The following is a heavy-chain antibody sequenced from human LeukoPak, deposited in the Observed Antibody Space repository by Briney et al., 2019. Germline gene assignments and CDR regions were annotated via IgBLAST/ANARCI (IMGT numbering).Heavy chain of an antibody. V-gene: IGHV3-74*01. CDR3: ARAPSEIGGYYPEYFRH. J-gene: IGHJ1*01. CDR2: IKSDGST. CDR1: GFTFSSYW. D-gene: IGHD3-22*01. Sequence: GGSLRLSCAASGFTFSSYWMHWVRQAPGKGLVWVSRIKSDGSTNYADPVKGRFTISRDNAKNTVSLQMNSLRAEDTGVYFCARAPSEIGGYYPEYFRHWGQGTLVTVSS.